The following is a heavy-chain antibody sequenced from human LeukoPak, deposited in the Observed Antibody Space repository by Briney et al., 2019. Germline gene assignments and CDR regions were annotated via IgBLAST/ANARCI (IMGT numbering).Heavy chain of an antibody. CDR2: INPNSGGT. CDR1: GYTFTSYG. CDR3: ARDLYYDSSGHYYLFDY. D-gene: IGHD3-22*01. Sequence: ASVKLSCKASGYTFTSYGISWVRQAPGQGLEWMGWINPNSGGTHYAQKFQGRGTMTRDTSISTAYMELSRLRSDDTAVYYCARDLYYDSSGHYYLFDYWGQGTLVTVSS. J-gene: IGHJ4*02. V-gene: IGHV1-2*02.